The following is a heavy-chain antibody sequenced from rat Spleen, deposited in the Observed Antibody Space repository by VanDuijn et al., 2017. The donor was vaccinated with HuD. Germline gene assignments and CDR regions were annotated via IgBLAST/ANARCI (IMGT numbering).Heavy chain of an antibody. CDR2: ISSGGNT. CDR3: ARWKYTTDWFAY. V-gene: IGHV2S8*01. J-gene: IGHJ3*01. CDR1: GFSLNNYG. D-gene: IGHD1-6*01. Sequence: QVQLKESGPGLVQPSQTLSLTCTVSGFSLNNYGVIWVRQPPGKGLEWIGGISSGGNTYHNSGLKSRLSISRDTSKSQVFLKMSSLQTEDTGMYFCARWKYTTDWFAYWGQGTLVTVSS.